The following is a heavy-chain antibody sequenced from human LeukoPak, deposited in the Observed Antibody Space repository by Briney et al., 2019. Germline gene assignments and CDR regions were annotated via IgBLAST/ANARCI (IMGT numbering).Heavy chain of an antibody. V-gene: IGHV4-31*03. J-gene: IGHJ4*02. CDR1: GGSINSGGYS. CDR2: TYNGGNT. Sequence: SETLSLTCTVSGGSINSGGYSWSWIRQHPGKGLEWIGYTYNGGNTYYNPSLKSRLTILVDTSKNQFSLKLNSVTVADTAVYYCARASSNFFDCWGQGTLVTVSS. CDR3: ARASSNFFDC.